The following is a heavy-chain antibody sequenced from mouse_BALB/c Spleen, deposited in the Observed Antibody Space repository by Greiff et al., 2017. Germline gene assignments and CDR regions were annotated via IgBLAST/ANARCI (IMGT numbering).Heavy chain of an antibody. D-gene: IGHD4-1*02. V-gene: IGHV5-9-3*01. CDR2: ISSGGSYT. CDR3: ARLQLADY. Sequence: EVHLVESGGGLVKPGGSLKLSCAASGFTFSSYAMSWVRQTPEKRLEWVATISSGGSYTYYPDSVKGRFTISRDNAKNTLYLQMSSLRSEDTAMYYCARLQLADYWGQGTTLTVSS. CDR1: GFTFSSYA. J-gene: IGHJ2*01.